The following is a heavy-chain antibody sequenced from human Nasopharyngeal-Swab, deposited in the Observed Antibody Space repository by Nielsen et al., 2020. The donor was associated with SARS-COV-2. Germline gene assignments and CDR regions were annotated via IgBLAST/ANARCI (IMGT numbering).Heavy chain of an antibody. V-gene: IGHV3-15*01. CDR1: GITFSDAW. Sequence: GESLKISCAVSGITFSDAWMTWVRQAPGKGLEWIGRIRSRSNGGTTDYGAPLEGRFSISRDDSENTVYLQMNDLKTEDTAVYYCARLGSFDHWGQGTLVTVSS. J-gene: IGHJ4*02. CDR3: ARLGSFDH. CDR2: IRSRSNGGTT.